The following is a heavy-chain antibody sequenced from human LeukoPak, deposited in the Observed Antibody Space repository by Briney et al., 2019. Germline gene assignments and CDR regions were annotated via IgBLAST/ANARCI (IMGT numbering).Heavy chain of an antibody. J-gene: IGHJ4*02. V-gene: IGHV4-4*02. CDR3: ARKSGTFDY. CDR1: GDSISSSNW. Sequence: PSGTLSLTCAVSGDSISSSNWWSWVRQPPGKGLEWIGEIYHSGSTNYNPSLKSRVTISVDESKNQLSLKLSSVTAADTAVYYCARKSGTFDYWGQGNLVTVSS. CDR2: IYHSGST.